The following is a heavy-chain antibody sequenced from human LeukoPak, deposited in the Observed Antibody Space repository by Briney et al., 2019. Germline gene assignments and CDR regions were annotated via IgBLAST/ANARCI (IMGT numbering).Heavy chain of an antibody. D-gene: IGHD2-15*01. V-gene: IGHV4-31*03. Sequence: SETLSLTCTVSGXSISSGGYYWSWIRQHPGMGLEWIGYIYYSGSTYYNPSLKSRVTISVDTSKNHFSLKLSSVTAADTAVYYCARVGNGYCSGGTCPGAFDIWGQGTMVTVSS. CDR3: ARVGNGYCSGGTCPGAFDI. J-gene: IGHJ3*02. CDR2: IYYSGST. CDR1: GXSISSGGYY.